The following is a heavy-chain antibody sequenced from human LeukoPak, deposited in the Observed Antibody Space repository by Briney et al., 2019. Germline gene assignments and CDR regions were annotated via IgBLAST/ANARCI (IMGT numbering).Heavy chain of an antibody. D-gene: IGHD3-9*01. CDR3: VREDTYSPDWYGPDY. CDR2: IDQHGSAK. J-gene: IGHJ4*02. Sequence: GGSLRLSCAASGFTLSSYWMSWVRQAPGKGLEWVANIDQHGSAKYYVDSVKGRFTISRDNAKNSLYLQMNSLSAEDTAMYYCVREDTYSPDWYGPDYWGQGTLVTVSS. V-gene: IGHV3-7*01. CDR1: GFTLSSYW.